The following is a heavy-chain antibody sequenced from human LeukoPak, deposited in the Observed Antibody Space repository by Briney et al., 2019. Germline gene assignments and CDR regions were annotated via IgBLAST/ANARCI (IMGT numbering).Heavy chain of an antibody. CDR2: INHSGST. J-gene: IGHJ3*02. Sequence: SETLSLTCAVYGGSFSGYFWSWIRQPPGKGLEWIGEINHSGSTNYNPSLKSRVTISVDTSKNQFSLKLNSVTAADTAVYYCARFPKYYYDSSAYYYAFDIWSQGTVVTVSS. D-gene: IGHD3-22*01. V-gene: IGHV4-34*01. CDR1: GGSFSGYF. CDR3: ARFPKYYYDSSAYYYAFDI.